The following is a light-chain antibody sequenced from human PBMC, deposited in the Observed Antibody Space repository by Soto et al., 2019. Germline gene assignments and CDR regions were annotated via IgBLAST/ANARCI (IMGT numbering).Light chain of an antibody. J-gene: IGKJ2*01. CDR1: QSLVHIDGNTY. CDR2: KIA. CDR3: MQATQSYT. V-gene: IGKV2-24*01. Sequence: DIVLTQTRLSSPVTLGQPASISCRSSQSLVHIDGNTYFNWLQQRPGQPPRLLIYKIANRFPGVPDRFSGSGAGTDVTLKISRVEAEDVGVYYCMQATQSYTFDQGTRLEIK.